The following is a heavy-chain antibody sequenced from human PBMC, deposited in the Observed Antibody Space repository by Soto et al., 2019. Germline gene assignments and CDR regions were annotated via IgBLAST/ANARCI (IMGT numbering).Heavy chain of an antibody. D-gene: IGHD4-17*01. V-gene: IGHV1-18*01. J-gene: IGHJ4*02. CDR3: ARGRYGDY. Sequence: QAHLVQSGPEVKKPGASVKVSCKGSGYIFTSYGIAWVRQAPGQGLEWMGWISAHNGNTEYAQKFQGRVTVTRDTSTSTAYLELRSLRSDDTALYYCARGRYGDYWGQGDRVTVSS. CDR2: ISAHNGNT. CDR1: GYIFTSYG.